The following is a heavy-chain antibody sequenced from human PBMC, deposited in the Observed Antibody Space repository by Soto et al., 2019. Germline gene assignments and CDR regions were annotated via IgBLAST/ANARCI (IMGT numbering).Heavy chain of an antibody. Sequence: SETLSLTCTVSGFSITIGHYWGWIRQPPGKGLEWIGSIYHSGDTYYNPSLKSRVTMSVDTSKNQFSPKLSSVTAADTAVYYCARGSIAVAGTWGQGTLVTVSS. J-gene: IGHJ4*02. V-gene: IGHV4-38-2*02. CDR3: ARGSIAVAGT. CDR1: GFSITIGHY. D-gene: IGHD6-19*01. CDR2: IYHSGDT.